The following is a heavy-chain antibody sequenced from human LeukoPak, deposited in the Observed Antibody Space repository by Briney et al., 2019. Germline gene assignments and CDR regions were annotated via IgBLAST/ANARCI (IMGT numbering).Heavy chain of an antibody. D-gene: IGHD3-9*01. V-gene: IGHV4-59*01. CDR2: IYYSGST. Sequence: PSETLSLTCTVSGGSISDSYWHWMRQSPGKGLEWIGYIYYSGSTSYNPSLTSRVTILIDTSKNQVSLKLSSVTAADTAVYSCARGRRGFDILTGYYPFDYWGQGTLVTVSS. CDR3: ARGRRGFDILTGYYPFDY. CDR1: GGSISDSY. J-gene: IGHJ4*02.